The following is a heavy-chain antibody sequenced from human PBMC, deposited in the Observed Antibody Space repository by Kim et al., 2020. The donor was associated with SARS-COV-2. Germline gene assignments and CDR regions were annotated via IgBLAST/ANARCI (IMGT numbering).Heavy chain of an antibody. CDR3: ARPGSPHGWYYFDF. V-gene: IGHV4-39*01. Sequence: SETLSLTCTVSGDSISGSSYSWGWIRQSPGKGLEWIGSIYYSGTTYYSPSLKSRVTISVDTSKNQFSLKVTSVTAADTSVYYCARPGSPHGWYYFDFWGQGTLVTVSS. CDR1: GDSISGSSYS. CDR2: IYYSGTT. D-gene: IGHD3-10*01. J-gene: IGHJ4*02.